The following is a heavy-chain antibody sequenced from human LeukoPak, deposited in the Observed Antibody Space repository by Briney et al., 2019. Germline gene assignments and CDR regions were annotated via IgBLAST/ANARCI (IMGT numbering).Heavy chain of an antibody. CDR3: VRGVSMMEYFDY. J-gene: IGHJ4*02. V-gene: IGHV5-51*01. CDR2: IYPGDSET. D-gene: IGHD3-10*01. Sequence: GIIYPGDSETRYSPSFQCQVTISADKSTNTAYLQWSSLRASDTAMYYCVRGVSMMEYFDYWGQGTLVTVSS.